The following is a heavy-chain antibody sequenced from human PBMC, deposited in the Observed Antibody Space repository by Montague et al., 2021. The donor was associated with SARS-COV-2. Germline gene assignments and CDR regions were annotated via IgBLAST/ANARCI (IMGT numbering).Heavy chain of an antibody. D-gene: IGHD3-3*01. V-gene: IGHV4-31*03. CDR1: GGSISSGGYY. CDR2: IYYSGST. J-gene: IGHJ5*02. CDR3: ARGADYDFWSGFLRYKWFDP. Sequence: TLSLTCTVSGGSISSGGYYWSWIRRHPGKGLEWIGYIYYSGSTYYNPSLKSRLTISVDTSKKQFSLKLNSMTAADTAVYYCARGADYDFWSGFLRYKWFDPWGLGTPVTVSS.